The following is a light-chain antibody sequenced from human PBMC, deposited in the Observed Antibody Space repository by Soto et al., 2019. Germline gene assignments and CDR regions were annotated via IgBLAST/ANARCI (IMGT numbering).Light chain of an antibody. CDR2: DVS. Sequence: QSALTQPPSASGSPGRSVTLSCTGSSSDVGGYEHVSWYQQHPGRVPKPLIYDVSKRLSGVPDRFSGSKSGNTASLTVSGLQAEDEADYYCSSYAGSDNMIFGGGTKLTVL. CDR3: SSYAGSDNMI. V-gene: IGLV2-8*01. J-gene: IGLJ2*01. CDR1: SSDVGGYEH.